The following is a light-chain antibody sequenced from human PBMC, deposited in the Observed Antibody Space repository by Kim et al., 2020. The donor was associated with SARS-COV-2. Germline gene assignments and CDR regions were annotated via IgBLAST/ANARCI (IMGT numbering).Light chain of an antibody. J-gene: IGLJ1*01. Sequence: SYELTQPPSVSVSPGQTARITCSGDALPEKQTYWYQQKSGQAPLLLIYKDSERPSGIPGRFSGSSSGTTVTLTFSGVQAEDDADYYCQSADGSGTYVFGTGTKVTVL. CDR3: QSADGSGTYV. CDR1: ALPEKQ. V-gene: IGLV3-25*03. CDR2: KDS.